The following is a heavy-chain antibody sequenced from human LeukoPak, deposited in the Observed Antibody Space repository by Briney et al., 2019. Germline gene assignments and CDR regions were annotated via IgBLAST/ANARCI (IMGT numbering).Heavy chain of an antibody. CDR3: ARQGTYSSAIGMGY. Sequence: ASVKVSCKASGYIFSNFFSSYGITWVRQAPGQGLEWMGWISPYNGKTKFAQKFQGIVTMTTETSTSTAYMELRRLRSDDTAVYYCARQGTYSSAIGMGYWGQGTLVTASS. V-gene: IGHV1-18*01. D-gene: IGHD6-19*01. J-gene: IGHJ4*02. CDR1: GYIFSNFFSSYG. CDR2: ISPYNGKT.